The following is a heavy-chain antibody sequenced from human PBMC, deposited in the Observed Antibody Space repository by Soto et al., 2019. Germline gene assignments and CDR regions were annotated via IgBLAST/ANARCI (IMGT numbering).Heavy chain of an antibody. CDR3: VGGEYYFDF. CDR1: GFPFTTYG. D-gene: IGHD3-10*01. Sequence: QVLLVESGGGVVQPGRSLRLSCAASGFPFTTYGMHWVREGPGKGLEWVAVISYDGSNTYYADSVKGRFTISRDNSKNTLYLQMRSLRTEHTALYYCVGGEYYFDFGGRRTLVTVSS. J-gene: IGHJ4*02. V-gene: IGHV3-30*03. CDR2: ISYDGSNT.